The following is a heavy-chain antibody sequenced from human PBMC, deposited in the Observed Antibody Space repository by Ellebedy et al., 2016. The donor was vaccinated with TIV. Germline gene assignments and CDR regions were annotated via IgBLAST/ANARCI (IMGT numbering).Heavy chain of an antibody. CDR2: IYYSGST. J-gene: IGHJ6*02. V-gene: IGHV4-61*01. CDR1: GGSISSSSYY. D-gene: IGHD4-11*01. CDR3: AREVTRGMDV. Sequence: MPSETLSLTCTVSGGSISSSSYYWSWIRQPPGKGLEWIGYIYYSGSTNYNPSLKSRVTISVDTSKNQFSLKLSSVTAADTAVYYCAREVTRGMDVWGQGTTVTVSS.